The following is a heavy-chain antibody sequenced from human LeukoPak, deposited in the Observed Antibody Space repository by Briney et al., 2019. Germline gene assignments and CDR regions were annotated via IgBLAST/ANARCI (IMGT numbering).Heavy chain of an antibody. Sequence: KPSETLSLTCTVFGGSISSYYWSWIRQPPGKGLEWIGYIYYSGSTNYNPSLKSRVTISVDTSKNQFSLKLSSVTAADTVVYYCAREAYYGSGSLSSFFDYWGQGTLVTVSS. CDR3: AREAYYGSGSLSSFFDY. CDR2: IYYSGST. CDR1: GGSISSYY. D-gene: IGHD3-10*01. J-gene: IGHJ4*02. V-gene: IGHV4-59*01.